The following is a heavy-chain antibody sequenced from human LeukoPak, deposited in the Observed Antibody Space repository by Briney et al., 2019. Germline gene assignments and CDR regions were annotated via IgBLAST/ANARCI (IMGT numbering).Heavy chain of an antibody. CDR2: IYYSGST. CDR1: GGSISSYY. V-gene: IGHV4-59*01. J-gene: IGHJ6*03. CDR3: ARDERDLHYYYYMDV. Sequence: PSETLSLTCTVSGGSISSYYWSWIRQPPGKGLEWIGYIYYSGSTNYNPSLKSRVTISVDTFKNQFSLKLSSVTAADTAVYYCARDERDLHYYYYMDVWGKGTTVTVSS.